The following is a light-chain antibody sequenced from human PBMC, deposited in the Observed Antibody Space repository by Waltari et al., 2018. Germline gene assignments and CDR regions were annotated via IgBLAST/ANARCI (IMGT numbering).Light chain of an antibody. CDR2: VNSDGSH. V-gene: IGLV4-69*01. CDR1: SGHSSNI. J-gene: IGLJ3*02. CDR3: ETGGHGTWV. Sequence: QLVLTQSPAASASLGASVKLTCTLSSGHSSNIIAWLQQQPGKGPRYLMKVNSDGSHRKGDEIPDRFSGSSSGAERYLTISSLQSEDEADYYCETGGHGTWV.